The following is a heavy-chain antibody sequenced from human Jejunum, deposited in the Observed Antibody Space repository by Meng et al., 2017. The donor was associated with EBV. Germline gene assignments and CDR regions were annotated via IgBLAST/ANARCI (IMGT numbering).Heavy chain of an antibody. CDR1: GASISSSHW. CDR2: IYYTGRT. J-gene: IGHJ5*02. V-gene: IGHV4-4*02. Sequence: QGQVQESGPGLVQPSGTLSLTCAGSGASISSSHWWSWVRQAPGEGLEWIGEIYYTGRTNYNPSLKSRVSMSIDKSKNQFSLNLNSVTVADTAVYYCATSMSGYSYGYSWGQGTLVTVSS. CDR3: ATSMSGYSYGYS. D-gene: IGHD5-12*01.